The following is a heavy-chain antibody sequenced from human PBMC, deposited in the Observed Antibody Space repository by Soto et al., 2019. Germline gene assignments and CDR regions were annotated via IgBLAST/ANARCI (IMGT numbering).Heavy chain of an antibody. CDR3: ARSYYDFWSGYSEGPYYFDY. CDR2: IFSNDEK. V-gene: IGHV2-26*01. Sequence: QVTLKESGPVLVKPTEPLTLTCTVSGFSLSNARMGVSWIRQPPGKALEWLAHIFSNDEKSYSTSLKSRLTISKDTSKSQVVLTMTNMDPVDTATYYCARSYYDFWSGYSEGPYYFDYWGQGTLVTVSS. CDR1: GFSLSNARMG. D-gene: IGHD3-3*01. J-gene: IGHJ4*02.